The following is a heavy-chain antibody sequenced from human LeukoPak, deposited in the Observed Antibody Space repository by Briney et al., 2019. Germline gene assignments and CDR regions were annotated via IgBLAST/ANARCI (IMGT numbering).Heavy chain of an antibody. V-gene: IGHV4-39*07. CDR3: AGGRAYYDSSGYSSYYFDY. CDR2: IYYSGST. Sequence: SDTLSLTCTVSGGSISSYYWGWIRQPPGKGLEWIGSIYYSGSTYYKPSLKSRVTISGDTSKNQFSLKLSSVTAADTAVYYCAGGRAYYDSSGYSSYYFDYWGQGTLVTVSS. D-gene: IGHD3-22*01. J-gene: IGHJ4*02. CDR1: GGSISSYY.